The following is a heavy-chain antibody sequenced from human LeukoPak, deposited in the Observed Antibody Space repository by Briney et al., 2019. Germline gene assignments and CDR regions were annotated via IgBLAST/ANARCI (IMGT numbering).Heavy chain of an antibody. CDR2: IYSGGST. J-gene: IGHJ4*02. D-gene: IGHD5-12*01. Sequence: GGSLRLSCAASGFTVSSNYMSWVRQAPGKGLEWVSVIYSGGSTYYADSVKGRFTISRDNAKNTLYLQMNSLRAEDTAVYYCARDLYIVATPFGGYWGQGTLVTVSS. CDR3: ARDLYIVATPFGGY. CDR1: GFTVSSNY. V-gene: IGHV3-66*01.